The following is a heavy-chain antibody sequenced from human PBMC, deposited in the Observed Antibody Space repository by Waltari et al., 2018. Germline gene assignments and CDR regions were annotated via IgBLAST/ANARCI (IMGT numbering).Heavy chain of an antibody. CDR2: VYYTGNN. J-gene: IGHJ4*02. Sequence: QVQLQESGPGLVKPSETLSLTCTVSGGSINIYYWSWIRQPPGKGLEWIGYVYYTGNNLYNPSLESRGTLSADTSKNQGSLRLRAVTAADTAVYYCARGMSSVWYGPFDYWGQGTLVTVSS. CDR3: ARGMSSVWYGPFDY. CDR1: GGSINIYY. D-gene: IGHD6-19*01. V-gene: IGHV4-59*08.